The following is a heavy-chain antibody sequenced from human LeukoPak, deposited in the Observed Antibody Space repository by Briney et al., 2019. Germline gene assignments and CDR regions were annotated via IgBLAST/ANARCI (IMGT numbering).Heavy chain of an antibody. J-gene: IGHJ4*02. CDR3: ASGQYYDLWSGYYVD. CDR2: INHSGST. CDR1: GWSFSGHY. V-gene: IGHV4-34*01. D-gene: IGHD3-3*01. Sequence: SETLSLTCAVYGWSFSGHYWSWIRQPPGKGLEWIGEINHSGSTNYNPSLESRVTISVDTSKNHFSLKLSSVTAADTAVYYCASGQYYDLWSGYYVDWGQGTLVTVSA.